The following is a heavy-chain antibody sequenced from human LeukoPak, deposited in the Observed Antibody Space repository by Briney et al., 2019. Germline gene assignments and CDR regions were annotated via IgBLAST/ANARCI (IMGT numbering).Heavy chain of an antibody. CDR2: IRSKADGGTT. D-gene: IGHD2-2*02. CDR1: GFTFGDYA. Sequence: GRSLRLSCTASGFTFGDYAMSWFRQAPGKGLEWVGFIRSKADGGTTEYSASVKGRFTISRDDYKSIAYLQMNSLNTEDTAVYYCTRVGYCSSTSCYTVDYWGQGTLVTVSS. CDR3: TRVGYCSSTSCYTVDY. J-gene: IGHJ4*02. V-gene: IGHV3-49*03.